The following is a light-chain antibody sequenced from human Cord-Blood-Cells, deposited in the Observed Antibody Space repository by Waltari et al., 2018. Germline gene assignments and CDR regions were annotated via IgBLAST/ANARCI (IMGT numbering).Light chain of an antibody. CDR2: DAS. CDR3: QQYNSYWT. Sequence: GDRVTITCRASQSISSWLAWYQQKPGKAPKLLIYDASSLESGVPSRFSGSGSGTEFTLTISSLQPDDFATYYCQQYNSYWTFGQGTKVENK. J-gene: IGKJ1*01. V-gene: IGKV1-5*01. CDR1: QSISSW.